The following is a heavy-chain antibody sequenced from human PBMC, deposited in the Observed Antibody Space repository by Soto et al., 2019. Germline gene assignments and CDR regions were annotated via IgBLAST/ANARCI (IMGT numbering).Heavy chain of an antibody. CDR1: GGSISNYY. J-gene: IGHJ4*02. CDR3: ARHAIPYYFDY. D-gene: IGHD2-21*01. Sequence: PSETLSLTCTVSGGSISNYYWSWIRQPPGKGLEWIGYIFYSGTTNYNPSLKSRVTISVDTSNNQFSLKLSSVTAADTAVYYCARHAIPYYFDYWGQGALVTVSS. V-gene: IGHV4-59*08. CDR2: IFYSGTT.